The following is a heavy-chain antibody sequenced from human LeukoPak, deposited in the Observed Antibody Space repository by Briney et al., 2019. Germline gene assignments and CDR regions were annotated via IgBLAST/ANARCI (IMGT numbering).Heavy chain of an antibody. CDR1: GGSISSGDYY. V-gene: IGHV4-30-4*08. Sequence: PSQTLSLTCTVSGGSISSGDYYWSWIRQPPGKGLEWIGYIYYSGSTNYNPSLESRVTISVDTSKNQFSLKLSSVTAADTAVYYCAREYSGYDTTPFDYWGQGTLVTVSS. CDR2: IYYSGST. D-gene: IGHD5-12*01. J-gene: IGHJ4*02. CDR3: AREYSGYDTTPFDY.